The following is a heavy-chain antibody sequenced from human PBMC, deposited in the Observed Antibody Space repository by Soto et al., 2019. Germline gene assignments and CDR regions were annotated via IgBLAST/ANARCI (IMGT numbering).Heavy chain of an antibody. CDR3: ARPIPRWSYHYGMDV. J-gene: IGHJ6*02. CDR1: EFTFSSYA. V-gene: IGHV3-30*03. CDR2: ISFDGTKE. Sequence: QLVESGGRGVQPGRSLRLSCEASEFTFSSYAMHWVRQASGRGLEWVALISFDGTKEYYADSVKGRFIISRDNSKSMVYLQMDSLRPVDTAIYYCARPIPRWSYHYGMDVWGQGTTVTVSS. D-gene: IGHD2-15*01.